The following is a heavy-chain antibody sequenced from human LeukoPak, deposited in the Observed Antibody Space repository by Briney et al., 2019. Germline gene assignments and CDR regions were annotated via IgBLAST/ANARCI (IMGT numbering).Heavy chain of an antibody. CDR1: GFTFSSYW. CDR3: ATLDFSYGRGTGY. J-gene: IGHJ4*02. CDR2: IKEDGSEK. V-gene: IGHV3-7*01. Sequence: GGYLRLSCAASGFTFSSYWMSWVRQAPGKGLEWVANIKEDGSEKYYVDSVKGRFTISRDNAKNSLYLQMNSLRAEDTAVYYCATLDFSYGRGTGYGGQGPRVTVSS. D-gene: IGHD3-10*02.